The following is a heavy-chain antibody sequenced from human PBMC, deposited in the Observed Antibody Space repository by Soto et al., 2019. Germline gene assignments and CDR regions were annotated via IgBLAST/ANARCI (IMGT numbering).Heavy chain of an antibody. Sequence: QVQLVESGGGVVQPGRSLRLSCAASGFTFRSYAMHWVRQAPGKGLEWVAVISYDENNRYYTDSVKGRFTISRDNSKNXXYLQVNSLRAEDTAVYYCARAMDTAMASKDSWFDPWGQGTLVTVSS. CDR3: ARAMDTAMASKDSWFDP. CDR2: ISYDENNR. D-gene: IGHD5-18*01. CDR1: GFTFRSYA. V-gene: IGHV3-30-3*01. J-gene: IGHJ5*02.